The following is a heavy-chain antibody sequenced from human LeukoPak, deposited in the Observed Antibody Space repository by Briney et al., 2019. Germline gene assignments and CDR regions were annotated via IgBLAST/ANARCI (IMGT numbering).Heavy chain of an antibody. CDR2: ISGSGGST. Sequence: GGSLRLSCAASGFTFSSYAMSWVRQAPGKGLEWVSAISGSGGSTYYADSVKGRFTISRDNSKSTLYLQMNSLRAEDTAAYYCANSRYDILTGYPTPLDYWGQGTLVTVSS. V-gene: IGHV3-23*01. J-gene: IGHJ4*02. CDR3: ANSRYDILTGYPTPLDY. CDR1: GFTFSSYA. D-gene: IGHD3-9*01.